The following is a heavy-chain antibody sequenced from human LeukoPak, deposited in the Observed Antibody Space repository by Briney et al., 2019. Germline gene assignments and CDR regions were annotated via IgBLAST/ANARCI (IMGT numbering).Heavy chain of an antibody. J-gene: IGHJ4*02. CDR2: IYYSGST. D-gene: IGHD6-13*01. Sequence: PSETLSLTCSVSGGPISSYYWSWIRQPPGEGLEWIGYIYYSGSTNYNPSLKSRVSMSVDTSKNQFSLNLSSVTAADTAVYYCARGGSSSSLNHFDYWGQGTLVTISS. CDR1: GGPISSYY. V-gene: IGHV4-59*01. CDR3: ARGGSSSSLNHFDY.